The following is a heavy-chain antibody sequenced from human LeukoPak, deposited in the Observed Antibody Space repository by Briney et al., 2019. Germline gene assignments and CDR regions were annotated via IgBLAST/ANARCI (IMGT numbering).Heavy chain of an antibody. D-gene: IGHD3-16*01. J-gene: IGHJ4*02. CDR3: ATQRGSYLWGTDFDY. CDR2: INPNSGDT. V-gene: IGHV1-2*02. CDR1: GYTFTGYY. Sequence: GASVTVSCTASGYTFTGYYMHWVRQAPGQGLEWMGWINPNSGDTKYAQKFQGGVTMTRDTSISTAYMELSRLRSDDTAVYYCATQRGSYLWGTDFDYWGQGTLVTVSS.